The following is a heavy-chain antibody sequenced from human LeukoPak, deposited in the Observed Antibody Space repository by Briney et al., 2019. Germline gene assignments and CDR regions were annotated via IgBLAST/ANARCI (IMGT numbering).Heavy chain of an antibody. Sequence: PGGSLRLSCAASGLTFSGYWMHWVRQAPGKGLVWVSRINGDGSSTNYADSVTARFTISRDNAKNTLYLQMNSLGAEDTAVYYCARARNCSSGTCYKDYWGQGTLVTVSS. CDR2: INGDGSST. D-gene: IGHD2-15*01. CDR1: GLTFSGYW. CDR3: ARARNCSSGTCYKDY. V-gene: IGHV3-74*01. J-gene: IGHJ4*02.